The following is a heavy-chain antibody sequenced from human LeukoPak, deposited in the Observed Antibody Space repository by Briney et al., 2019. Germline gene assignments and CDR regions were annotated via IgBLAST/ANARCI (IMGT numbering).Heavy chain of an antibody. V-gene: IGHV4-31*03. CDR3: ASRGYSFGWFDP. D-gene: IGHD3-22*01. Sequence: SQTLSLTCTVSGGSISSGDYYWSWIRQHPGKGLEWIAYIYYSGSTYYNPSLKSRVTISVDTSKNQFSLKLSSVTAADTAVYYCASRGYSFGWFDPWGQGTLVTVSS. CDR1: GGSISSGDYY. CDR2: IYYSGST. J-gene: IGHJ5*02.